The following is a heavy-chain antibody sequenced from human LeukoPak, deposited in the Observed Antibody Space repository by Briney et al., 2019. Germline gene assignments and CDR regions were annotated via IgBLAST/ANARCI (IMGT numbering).Heavy chain of an antibody. Sequence: PSETLSLTCAVSGGSISGASFSWSWIRQPPGKGLEWIGYMFHSGSTNYNPSLKSRVTISVDTSKNQFSLKLSSVTAADTAVYYCARRSYSSGWYFDLWGRGTLVTVSS. J-gene: IGHJ2*01. V-gene: IGHV4-61*01. D-gene: IGHD6-19*01. CDR3: ARRSYSSGWYFDL. CDR2: MFHSGST. CDR1: GGSISGASFS.